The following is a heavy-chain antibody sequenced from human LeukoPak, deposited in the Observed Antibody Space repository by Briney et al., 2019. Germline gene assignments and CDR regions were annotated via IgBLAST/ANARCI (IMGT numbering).Heavy chain of an antibody. Sequence: GGSLRLSCAASGFTFSDCAVHWVRQAPGKGLEWVALISYDGSNKYYADSVKGRFTISRDNSKNTMSLQMNSLRREDTAVYYCASRTNSGPPFWGQGTLVTVSS. V-gene: IGHV3-30-3*01. CDR2: ISYDGSNK. D-gene: IGHD3-10*01. CDR1: GFTFSDCA. CDR3: ASRTNSGPPF. J-gene: IGHJ1*01.